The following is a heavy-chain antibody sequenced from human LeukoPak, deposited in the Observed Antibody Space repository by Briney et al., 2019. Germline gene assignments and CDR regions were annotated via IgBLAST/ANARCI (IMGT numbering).Heavy chain of an antibody. J-gene: IGHJ4*02. V-gene: IGHV4-39*07. Sequence: SETLSLTCTVSGGSISSSSYYWGWIRQPPGKGLEWIGSIYYSGSTYYNPSLKSRVTISVDTSKNQFSLKLSSVTAADTAVYYCARFSSSWSYFDYWGQGILVTVSS. CDR2: IYYSGST. D-gene: IGHD6-13*01. CDR1: GGSISSSSYY. CDR3: ARFSSSWSYFDY.